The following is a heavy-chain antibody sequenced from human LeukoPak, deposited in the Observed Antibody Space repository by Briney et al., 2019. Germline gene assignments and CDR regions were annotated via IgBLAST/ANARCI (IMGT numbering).Heavy chain of an antibody. D-gene: IGHD5-12*01. CDR2: INHSGST. J-gene: IGHJ4*02. CDR1: GGSFSGYY. V-gene: IGHV4-34*01. Sequence: PSETLSLTCAVYGGSFSGYYWSWIRQPPGKGLEWIGEINHSGSTNYNPPLKSRVTISVDTSKNQFSLKLSSVTAADTAVYYCARGGRGYSGYDGRYYFDYWGQGTLVTVSS. CDR3: ARGGRGYSGYDGRYYFDY.